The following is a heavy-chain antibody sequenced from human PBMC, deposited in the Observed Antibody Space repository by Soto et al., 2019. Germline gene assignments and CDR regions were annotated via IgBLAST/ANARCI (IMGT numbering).Heavy chain of an antibody. J-gene: IGHJ4*02. CDR1: GFSLSTTRMA. CDR2: IFSNDEN. Sequence: QVTLKESGPVLVKPTETLTLTCTVSGFSLSTTRMAVSWIRQPPGRPLEWLAHIFSNDENFSTTSLKSRLTISKDTSKSQVVLTMTNMDPVDTGIYDCARIRTGTFDYWGQGTLVTVSS. CDR3: ARIRTGTFDY. V-gene: IGHV2-26*01. D-gene: IGHD1-7*01.